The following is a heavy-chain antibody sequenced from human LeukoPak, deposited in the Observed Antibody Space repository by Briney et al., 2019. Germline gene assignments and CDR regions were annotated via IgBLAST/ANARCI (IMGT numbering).Heavy chain of an antibody. CDR1: EFTFSTYN. CDR2: ISSSSSSI. J-gene: IGHJ6*02. Sequence: GGSLRLSCAASEFTFSTYNMTWVRQAPGKGLEWVSYISSSSSSIYYADSVKGRFTISRDNAKNSLYLQMNSLRAEDTAVYYCARDRTPSGMDVWGQGTTVTVSS. V-gene: IGHV3-48*01. CDR3: ARDRTPSGMDV.